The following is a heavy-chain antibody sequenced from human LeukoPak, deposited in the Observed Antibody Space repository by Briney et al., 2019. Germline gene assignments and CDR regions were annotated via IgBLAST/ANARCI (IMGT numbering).Heavy chain of an antibody. CDR3: ARVDTAMVTGFGWFDP. CDR2: IFHSGST. Sequence: SESLSLTCAVSGYSISSGYSWGWIRQPPGRGREWIGSIFHSGSTSYNPSLKSRVPISVDTSKSQFSLKLSSVTAADTAVYYCARVDTAMVTGFGWFDPWGQGTLVTVSS. CDR1: GYSISSGYS. J-gene: IGHJ5*02. D-gene: IGHD5-18*01. V-gene: IGHV4-38-2*01.